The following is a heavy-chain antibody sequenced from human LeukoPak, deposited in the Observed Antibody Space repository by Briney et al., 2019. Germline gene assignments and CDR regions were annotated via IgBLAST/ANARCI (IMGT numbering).Heavy chain of an antibody. J-gene: IGHJ4*02. D-gene: IGHD4-17*01. Sequence: PGGSLRLSCAASGFTFSSYGMHWVRQAPGKGLEWVSSITVSSSYIYYADSVKGRFTISRDSAKNSVYLQMNGLRAEDTAVYYCARNRRPYGDYDYWGQGTLVTVSS. CDR3: ARNRRPYGDYDY. CDR2: ITVSSSYI. CDR1: GFTFSSYG. V-gene: IGHV3-21*01.